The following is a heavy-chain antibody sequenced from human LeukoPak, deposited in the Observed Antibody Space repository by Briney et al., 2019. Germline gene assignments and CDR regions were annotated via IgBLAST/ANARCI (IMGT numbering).Heavy chain of an antibody. V-gene: IGHV4-30-4*01. CDR3: ARGSPADAFDI. CDR1: GGSISSGDYY. Sequence: SQTLSLTCTVSGGSISSGDYYWSWIREPPGKGLEWIGYIYYSGSTYYNPSLESRVTISVDTSKNQFSLKLSSVTAADTAVYYCARGSPADAFDIWGQGTMVTVSS. CDR2: IYYSGST. J-gene: IGHJ3*02.